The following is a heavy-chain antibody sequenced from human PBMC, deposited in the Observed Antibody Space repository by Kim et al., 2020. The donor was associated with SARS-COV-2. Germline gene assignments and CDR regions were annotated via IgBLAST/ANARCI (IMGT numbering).Heavy chain of an antibody. V-gene: IGHV3-23*01. CDR1: GFTISSCA. J-gene: IGHJ4*02. Sequence: GGSLRLSCAASGFTISSCAMSWVRQAPGKGLEWVSVIAASGGGTFYADSVRGRFTISRDTSQSTLYLQMNSLRAEDTAVYYCARRTPRDSWNAADCWGQGTLVTVSS. CDR3: ARRTPRDSWNAADC. CDR2: IAASGGGT. D-gene: IGHD1-1*01.